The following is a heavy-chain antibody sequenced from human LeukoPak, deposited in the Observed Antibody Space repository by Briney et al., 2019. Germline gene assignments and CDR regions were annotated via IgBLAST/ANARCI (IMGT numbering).Heavy chain of an antibody. D-gene: IGHD3-9*01. CDR1: GYTFTSYA. V-gene: IGHV7-4-1*02. J-gene: IGHJ4*02. Sequence: ASVNVSCKASGYTFTSYAMNWVRQAPGQGLEWMGWINTNTGNPTYAQGFTGRFVFSLDTSVSTAYLQISSLKAEDTAVYYCARRHYDILTGYYSLDYWGQGTLVTVSS. CDR3: ARRHYDILTGYYSLDY. CDR2: INTNTGNP.